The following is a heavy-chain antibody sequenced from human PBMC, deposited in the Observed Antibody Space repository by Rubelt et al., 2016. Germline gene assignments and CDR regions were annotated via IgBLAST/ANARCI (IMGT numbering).Heavy chain of an antibody. Sequence: QVKLQESGPGLVKPSETLSLTCTVSGGSISDYPWSWIRQPPGKGLEWIGYVHYTGSTTYHPSPASRVVISVATSKNQFSLRLSSGTTAETAVYYCARDEGIFSSQGIYYFDYWGQGTLVTVSS. CDR3: ARDEGIFSSQGIYYFDY. D-gene: IGHD2/OR15-2a*01. V-gene: IGHV4-59*01. CDR1: GGSISDYP. CDR2: VHYTGST. J-gene: IGHJ4*02.